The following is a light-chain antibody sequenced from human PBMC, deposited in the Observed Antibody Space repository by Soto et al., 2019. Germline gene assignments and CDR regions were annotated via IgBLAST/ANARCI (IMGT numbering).Light chain of an antibody. Sequence: EIVLTQSPATLSSFPGDRVTLSCRASQYINTRLAWYQHRPGQAPRLLIYQTSLRAAGIPARFSASGSGTDFTLTISDVQPEDVALYSCRKSQIWPRTVGQETKA. CDR1: QYINTR. CDR2: QTS. CDR3: RKSQIWPRT. J-gene: IGKJ1*01. V-gene: IGKV3-11*01.